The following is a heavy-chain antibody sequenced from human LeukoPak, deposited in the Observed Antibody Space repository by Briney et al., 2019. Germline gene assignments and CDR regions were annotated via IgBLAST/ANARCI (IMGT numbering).Heavy chain of an antibody. CDR2: IYYSGST. D-gene: IGHD3-3*01. J-gene: IGHJ4*02. V-gene: IGHV4-39*01. CDR1: GGSISSSSYY. CDR3: ARGYYDFWSGYSH. Sequence: SETLSLTYTVSGGSISSSSYYWGWIRQPPGKGLEWIGSIYYSGSTYYNPSLKSRVTISVDTSKNQFSLKLSSVTAADTAVYYCARGYYDFWSGYSHWGQGTLVTASS.